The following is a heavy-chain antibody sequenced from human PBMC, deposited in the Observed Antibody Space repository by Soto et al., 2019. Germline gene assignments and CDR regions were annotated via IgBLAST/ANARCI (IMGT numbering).Heavy chain of an antibody. CDR2: INHSGST. D-gene: IGHD5-18*01. CDR1: GGSFSGYY. Sequence: PSETLSLTCAVYGGSFSGYYWSWIRQPPGKGLEWIGEINHSGSTNYNPSLKSRVTISVDTSKNQFSLKLSSVTAADTAVYYCARVLNSYGAPSSHDYWGQGTLVTVSS. CDR3: ARVLNSYGAPSSHDY. V-gene: IGHV4-34*01. J-gene: IGHJ4*02.